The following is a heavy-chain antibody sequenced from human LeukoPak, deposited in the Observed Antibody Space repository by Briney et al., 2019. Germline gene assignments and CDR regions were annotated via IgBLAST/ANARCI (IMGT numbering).Heavy chain of an antibody. CDR1: GFTFSSYA. J-gene: IGHJ4*02. D-gene: IGHD2-2*02. CDR2: ISGSGGST. Sequence: QPGGSLRLSCAASGFTFSSYAMSWVRQAPGKGLEWVSAISGSGGSTYYADSVKGRFTISRDNSKNTLYLQMNSLRAEDTAVYYCAKDRQPLLYGGVLFDYWGQGTLVTVSS. CDR3: AKDRQPLLYGGVLFDY. V-gene: IGHV3-23*01.